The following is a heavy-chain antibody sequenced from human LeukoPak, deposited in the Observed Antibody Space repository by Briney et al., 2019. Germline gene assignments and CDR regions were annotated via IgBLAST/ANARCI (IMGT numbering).Heavy chain of an antibody. Sequence: SETLSLTCAVSGYSITSGFSWGWIRQPPGKGLEWIATISHSGTTDYKSTLESRLTISMDTSKNLFSLRLTSVPAADTAVYYCAREGAVPGIDPWGQGTLVTVSS. D-gene: IGHD3-16*01. J-gene: IGHJ5*02. V-gene: IGHV4-38-2*02. CDR3: AREGAVPGIDP. CDR1: GYSITSGFS. CDR2: ISHSGTT.